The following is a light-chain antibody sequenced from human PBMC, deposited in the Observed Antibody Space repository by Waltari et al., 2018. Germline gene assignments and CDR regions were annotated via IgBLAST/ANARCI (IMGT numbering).Light chain of an antibody. CDR3: QSGDYSRSYVV. V-gene: IGLV3-25*03. CDR1: ALPKES. Sequence: SYELTQPPSVSVSPGQTARIPCSGDALPKESAYWYHQKPGQAPVLVIYKDTERATGIQERFSGSSSGTTVTLIISGVQAEDEADYYCQSGDYSRSYVVLGGGTKLTVL. CDR2: KDT. J-gene: IGLJ3*02.